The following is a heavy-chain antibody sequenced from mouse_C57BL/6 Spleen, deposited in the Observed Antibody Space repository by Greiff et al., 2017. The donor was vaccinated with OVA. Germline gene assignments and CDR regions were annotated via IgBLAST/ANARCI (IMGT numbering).Heavy chain of an antibody. D-gene: IGHD3-3*01. V-gene: IGHV1-52*01. CDR1: GYTFTSYW. CDR3: ARAGTHAMDY. J-gene: IGHJ4*01. Sequence: QVQLQQPGAELVRPGSSVKLSCKASGYTFTSYWMHWVKQRPIQGLEWIGNIDPSDSETHYNQKFKDKATLTVDKSSSTAYMQLSSLTSEDSAVDYCARAGTHAMDYWGQGTSVTVSS. CDR2: IDPSDSET.